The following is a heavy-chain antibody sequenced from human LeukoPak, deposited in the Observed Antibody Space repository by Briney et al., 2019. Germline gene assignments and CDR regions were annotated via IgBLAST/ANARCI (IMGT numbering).Heavy chain of an antibody. CDR1: GFTSSSYS. D-gene: IGHD6-13*01. CDR2: ISSSSSTI. J-gene: IGHJ4*02. CDR3: ARDHLGYHDY. V-gene: IGHV3-48*01. Sequence: SGGSLRLXCAASGFTSSSYSMNWVRQAPGKGLEWVSYISSSSSTIYYADSVKGRFTISRDNAKNSLYLQMNSLRAEDTAVYYCARDHLGYHDYWGQGTLVTVSS.